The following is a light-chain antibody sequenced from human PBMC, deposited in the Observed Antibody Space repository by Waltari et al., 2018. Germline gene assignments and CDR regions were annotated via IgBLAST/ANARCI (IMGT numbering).Light chain of an antibody. CDR3: QVWDRGAHWV. Sequence: SYVLTQPPSVSVAPGKTARITCGGNDIGRKTVHWYQQGPGRAPLLVIYYDSDRPSGIPERPSVSKSGTTATLTISRVEVGDEADYYCQVWDRGAHWVFGGGTKLTVL. J-gene: IGLJ3*02. CDR2: YDS. CDR1: DIGRKT. V-gene: IGLV3-21*04.